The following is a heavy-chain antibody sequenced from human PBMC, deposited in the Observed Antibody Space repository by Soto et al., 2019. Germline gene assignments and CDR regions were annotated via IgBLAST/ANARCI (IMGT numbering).Heavy chain of an antibody. CDR3: ARMYSSGSGWFHP. Sequence: PSETLSLTGFVSVYSITAGGYYWSWILHHPGKGLEWIGSFYSSGSIIYNPSLRSRVSISGDTSSNQFSMSLTSVTAADTARYYCARMYSSGSGWFHPWGQGTLVTVSS. D-gene: IGHD6-19*01. CDR2: FYSSGSI. J-gene: IGHJ5*02. V-gene: IGHV4-31*03. CDR1: VYSITAGGYY.